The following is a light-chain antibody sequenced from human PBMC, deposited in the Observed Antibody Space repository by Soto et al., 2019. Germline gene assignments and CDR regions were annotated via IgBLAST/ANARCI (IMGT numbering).Light chain of an antibody. CDR2: EVS. V-gene: IGLV2-8*02. J-gene: IGLJ3*02. Sequence: QSVLTQPPSASRSPGQSVTISCTGTSSDVGGYNYVSWYQQQPGKAPKLMVFEVSKRPSGVPDRFSGSKSGNTASLTVSGLQAEDEADYYCASYAGSINWVFGGGTQLTVL. CDR3: ASYAGSINWV. CDR1: SSDVGGYNY.